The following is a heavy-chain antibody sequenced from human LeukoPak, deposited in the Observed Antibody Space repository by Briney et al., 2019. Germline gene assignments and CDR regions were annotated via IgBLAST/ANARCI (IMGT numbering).Heavy chain of an antibody. J-gene: IGHJ4*02. CDR1: GFTFSNAW. CDR3: TTAFYSDHAIFDY. Sequence: GGSLRLSCAASGFTFSNAWMSWVRQAPGKGLEWVGRIKSKTDGGTTDYAAPVKGRFTISRDDSKNTLYLQMNSLKTEDTAVYYCTTAFYSDHAIFDYWGQGTLVTVSS. D-gene: IGHD4-17*01. V-gene: IGHV3-15*01. CDR2: IKSKTDGGTT.